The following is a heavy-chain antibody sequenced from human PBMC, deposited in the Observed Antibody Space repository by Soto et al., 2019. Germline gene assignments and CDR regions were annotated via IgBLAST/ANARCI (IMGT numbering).Heavy chain of an antibody. D-gene: IGHD3-16*01. CDR2: IIPILGET. Sequence: QVQLVQSVAEVKKPGSSVRVSCKASGTIFGSYTISWVRQAPGQGLEWMGRIIPILGETNSAQKFQGRVTLTADKSTNTAYMQLNSLRLEDTAVYYCARGLGGRMDDWGQGTTVTVSS. CDR1: GTIFGSYT. V-gene: IGHV1-69*08. J-gene: IGHJ6*02. CDR3: ARGLGGRMDD.